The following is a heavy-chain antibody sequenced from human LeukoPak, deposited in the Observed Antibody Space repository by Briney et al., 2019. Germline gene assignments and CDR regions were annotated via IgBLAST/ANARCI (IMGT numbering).Heavy chain of an antibody. CDR3: ARGEAGYLGY. D-gene: IGHD6-13*01. Sequence: PGGSLRLSCAASGFTFSSYAMHWIRQAPDKGPGWVAVISYDGSNKYYADSVKGRFTISRDNSKNTLYLQMNSLRAEDTAVYYCARGEAGYLGYWGQGTLVTVSS. CDR2: ISYDGSNK. V-gene: IGHV3-30-3*01. J-gene: IGHJ4*02. CDR1: GFTFSSYA.